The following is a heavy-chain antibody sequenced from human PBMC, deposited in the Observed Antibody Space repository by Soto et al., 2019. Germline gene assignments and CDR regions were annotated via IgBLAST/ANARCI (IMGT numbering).Heavy chain of an antibody. Sequence: ASVKVSCKASGYTFTSYYMHWVRQAPGQGLEWMGIINPSGGSTSYAQRFQGRVTMTRDTSTSTVYMELSSLRSEDTAVYYCARRSKGEYFQHWGQGTLVTVSS. CDR2: INPSGGST. CDR3: ARRSKGEYFQH. V-gene: IGHV1-46*03. CDR1: GYTFTSYY. J-gene: IGHJ1*01.